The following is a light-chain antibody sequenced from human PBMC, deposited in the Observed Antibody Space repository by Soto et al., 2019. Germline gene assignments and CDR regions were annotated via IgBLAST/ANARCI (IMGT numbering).Light chain of an antibody. V-gene: IGKV3-20*01. Sequence: GLSQSPGTLSLSPGERATLSFRASQRVSSSYLAWYQQKPGQAPSLLIYGASSRATGIPDRFSGSGSGTGFTLTLSILQPEDDAVDECQRYGYSSWPFGQGT. CDR3: QRYGYSSWP. CDR1: QRVSSSY. J-gene: IGKJ1*01. CDR2: GAS.